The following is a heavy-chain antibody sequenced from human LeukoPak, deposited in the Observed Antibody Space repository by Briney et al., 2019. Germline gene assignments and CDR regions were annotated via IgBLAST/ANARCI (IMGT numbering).Heavy chain of an antibody. Sequence: GGSLRLSCAASGFTVSSNYMSWVRQAPGKGLEWVSVIYSGGSTYYADSVKGRFTISRDNSKNTLYLQMNSLRAEDTAVYYCARDDGYSYGLLRAFDIWGQGTMVTVSS. CDR1: GFTVSSNY. V-gene: IGHV3-66*01. D-gene: IGHD5-18*01. CDR2: IYSGGST. J-gene: IGHJ3*02. CDR3: ARDDGYSYGLLRAFDI.